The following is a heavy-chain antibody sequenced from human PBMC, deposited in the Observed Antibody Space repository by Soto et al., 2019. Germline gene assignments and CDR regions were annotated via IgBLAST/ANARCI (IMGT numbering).Heavy chain of an antibody. CDR3: AKVMGLYYYYYGMDV. CDR1: GFTFHEYA. Sequence: GGSLRLSCAASGFTFHEYAIHWVRQAPGKGLEWVSGISWNSGSIGYADSVKGRFTISRDNAKNSLYLQMNSLRAEDTALYYCAKVMGLYYYYYGMDVWGQGTTVTLSS. CDR2: ISWNSGSI. V-gene: IGHV3-9*01. J-gene: IGHJ6*02.